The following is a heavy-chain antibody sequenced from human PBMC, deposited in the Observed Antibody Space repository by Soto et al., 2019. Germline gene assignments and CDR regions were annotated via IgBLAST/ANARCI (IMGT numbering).Heavy chain of an antibody. Sequence: SETLSLTCAVSGHSISSGYYWGWIRQPPGKGLEWIGGFYHSGSTYYNPSLKSRVTISVDTSKNQFPLKLSSVTAADTAVYYCARGEYYGSGNYFDYWGQGTLVTVSS. CDR2: FYHSGST. CDR3: ARGEYYGSGNYFDY. J-gene: IGHJ4*02. D-gene: IGHD3-10*01. V-gene: IGHV4-38-2*01. CDR1: GHSISSGYY.